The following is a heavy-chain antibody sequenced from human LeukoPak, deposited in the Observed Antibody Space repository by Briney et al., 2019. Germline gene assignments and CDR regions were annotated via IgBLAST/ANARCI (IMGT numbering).Heavy chain of an antibody. CDR2: ISGSGGRT. CDR3: AKRGVVIRVILVGFHKEAYYFDS. D-gene: IGHD3-22*01. Sequence: PGGSLRLSCAVSGITLSNYGMSWVRQAPGKGLEWVAGISGSGGRTNYADAVKGRFTISRDNAKNTLFLQMNSLRVEDTAVYFCAKRGVVIRVILVGFHKEAYYFDSWGQGDLVTVSS. J-gene: IGHJ4*02. V-gene: IGHV3-23*01. CDR1: GITLSNYG.